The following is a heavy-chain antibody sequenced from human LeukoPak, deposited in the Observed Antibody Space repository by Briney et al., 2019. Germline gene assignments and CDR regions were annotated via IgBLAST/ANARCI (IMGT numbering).Heavy chain of an antibody. Sequence: GGSLRLSCTASGFTFSSYWMQWVRQAPGKGLVWVSRINGDGSSPSYADSVKGRFTISRDNSKNTLYLQMNNLSAEDTAVYYCARETSGSFPYWGQGTLVTVSS. CDR2: INGDGSSP. D-gene: IGHD2-15*01. V-gene: IGHV3-74*01. CDR1: GFTFSSYW. J-gene: IGHJ4*02. CDR3: ARETSGSFPY.